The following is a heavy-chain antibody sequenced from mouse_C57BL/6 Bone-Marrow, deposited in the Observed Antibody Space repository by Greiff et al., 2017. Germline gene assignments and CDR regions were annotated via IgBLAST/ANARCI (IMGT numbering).Heavy chain of an antibody. D-gene: IGHD1-1*01. CDR2: IDPEDGET. CDR1: GFNIKDSY. Sequence: VQLQQSGAELVKPGASVKLSCTASGFNIKDSYMHWVKQRTEQGLEWIGRIDPEDGETKYAPKFQGKATITADTSSNTASLQLSSLTSADTAVYYCASITTVVAKGYFDVWGTGPTVTVSS. J-gene: IGHJ1*03. V-gene: IGHV14-2*01. CDR3: ASITTVVAKGYFDV.